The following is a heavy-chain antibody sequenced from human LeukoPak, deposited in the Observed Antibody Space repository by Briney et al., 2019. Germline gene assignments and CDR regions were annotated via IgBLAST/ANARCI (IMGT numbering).Heavy chain of an antibody. J-gene: IGHJ4*02. Sequence: GGSLRLSCAASGVTLRNYGLSWVRHTPGKGLEWVSAIRGSGDTTFYADSVKGRFTISRDNSENTVYLQTNSLRAEDTAVYYCEKRGDKLDLIWGQGTLVTVSS. CDR2: IRGSGDTT. CDR3: EKRGDKLDLI. D-gene: IGHD2-21*02. V-gene: IGHV3-23*01. CDR1: GVTLRNYG.